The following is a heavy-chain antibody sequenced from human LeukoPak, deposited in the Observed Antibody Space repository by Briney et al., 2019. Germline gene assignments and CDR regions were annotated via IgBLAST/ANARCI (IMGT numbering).Heavy chain of an antibody. V-gene: IGHV3-11*01. J-gene: IGHJ3*02. D-gene: IGHD3-3*01. CDR2: IRNSGSNT. CDR3: ARDLGVGGAFDI. CDR1: GFTLSDFH. Sequence: GGSLRLSCAASGFTLSDFHMSWIRQAPGKGLEWVSYIRNSGSNTYYTDSVKGRFTISRDNAKNSLYLQMNSLRTEDTAVYYCARDLGVGGAFDIWGQGTMVTVSS.